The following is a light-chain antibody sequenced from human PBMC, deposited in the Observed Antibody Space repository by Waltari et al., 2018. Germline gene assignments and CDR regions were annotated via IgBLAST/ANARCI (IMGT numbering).Light chain of an antibody. J-gene: IGLJ2*01. CDR3: NSHTSSTYVV. Sequence: QSALTQPASVSGSPGQSITISCTGTSSDVGGYNHVSWYQQYPGRAPKLMIYDVIKRPSGVSNRFSGSKSGNTASLTISGLQAEDEADYYCNSHTSSTYVVFGGGTKLTVL. V-gene: IGLV2-14*01. CDR2: DVI. CDR1: SSDVGGYNH.